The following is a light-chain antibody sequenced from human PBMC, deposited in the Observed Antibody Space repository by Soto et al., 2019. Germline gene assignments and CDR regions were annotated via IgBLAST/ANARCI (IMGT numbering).Light chain of an antibody. CDR2: GAS. V-gene: IGKV3-15*01. Sequence: EILMTQSPATLSLSPGERATLSCRAGQNIHTNLAWYQQKPGQAPRLLFYGASTGATGLPARFSGSGSRTDFTLTISSLKSEDFAVYYCQQYNDWPRTFGQGTKVDIK. CDR1: QNIHTN. J-gene: IGKJ1*01. CDR3: QQYNDWPRT.